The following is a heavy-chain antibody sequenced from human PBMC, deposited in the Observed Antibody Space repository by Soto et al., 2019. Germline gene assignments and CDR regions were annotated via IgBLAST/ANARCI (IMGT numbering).Heavy chain of an antibody. CDR2: ISGSGGST. V-gene: IGHV3-23*01. D-gene: IGHD5-18*01. J-gene: IGHJ3*02. CDR1: GFTFSSYA. Sequence: GSLRLSCAASGFTFSSYAMSWVRQPPGKGLEWVSAISGSGGSTYYADSVKGRFTISRDNSKNTLYLQMNSLRAEDTAVYYCANRQLWFYVGAFAIWGQGTMVTVSS. CDR3: ANRQLWFYVGAFAI.